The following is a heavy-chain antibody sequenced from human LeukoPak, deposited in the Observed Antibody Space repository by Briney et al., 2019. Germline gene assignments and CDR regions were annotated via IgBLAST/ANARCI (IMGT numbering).Heavy chain of an antibody. CDR1: GGSISSYY. CDR3: ARAIPSSDAFDI. Sequence: SETLSLTCTVSGGSISSYYWSWIRQPPRKGLEWIGYIYYSGSTKYNPSLKSRVTISVDTSGNQFSLKLSSVTAADTAVYYCARAIPSSDAFDIWGQGTMVTVSS. V-gene: IGHV4-59*01. J-gene: IGHJ3*02. CDR2: IYYSGST.